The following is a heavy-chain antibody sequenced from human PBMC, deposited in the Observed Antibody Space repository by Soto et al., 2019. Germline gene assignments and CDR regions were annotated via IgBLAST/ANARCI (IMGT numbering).Heavy chain of an antibody. CDR1: GGSISSSSYY. D-gene: IGHD5-12*01. CDR3: ARAFGLATITIYYYYYGMDV. J-gene: IGHJ6*02. Sequence: SETLSLTCTVSGGSISSSSYYWGWIRQPPGKGLEWIGSIYYSGSTYYNPSLKSRVTISVDTSKNQFSLKLSSVTAADTAVYYCARAFGLATITIYYYYYGMDVWGQGTTVT. V-gene: IGHV4-39*01. CDR2: IYYSGST.